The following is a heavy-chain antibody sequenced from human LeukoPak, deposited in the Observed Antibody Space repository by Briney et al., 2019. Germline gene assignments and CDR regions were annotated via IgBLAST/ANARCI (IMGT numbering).Heavy chain of an antibody. D-gene: IGHD3-10*01. CDR1: GGSISSSNW. CDR3: ARELVGSGRLGTRYNWFDP. V-gene: IGHV4-4*02. CDR2: IYHSGST. Sequence: SETLSLTCAVSGGSISSSNWWSWVRQPPGKGLEWIGEIYHSGSTNYNPSLKSRVTISVDKSKNQFSLKLSSVTAADTAVYYCARELVGSGRLGTRYNWFDPWGQGTLVTVSS. J-gene: IGHJ5*02.